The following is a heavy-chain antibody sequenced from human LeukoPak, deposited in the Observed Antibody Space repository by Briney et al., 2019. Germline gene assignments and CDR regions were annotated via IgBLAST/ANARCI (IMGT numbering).Heavy chain of an antibody. V-gene: IGHV4-39*01. CDR1: GDSISSSSYY. CDR3: ARRRQLGYCSGGSCYAFDY. D-gene: IGHD2-15*01. CDR2: TFYSGSS. J-gene: IGHJ4*02. Sequence: PSETLSLTCTVSGDSISSSSYYWDWIRQPPGKGLEWIGSTFYSGSSYYNPSLKSRVTISVDTSKNQFSLKLSSVTAADTAVYYCARRRQLGYCSGGSCYAFDYWGQGTLVTVSS.